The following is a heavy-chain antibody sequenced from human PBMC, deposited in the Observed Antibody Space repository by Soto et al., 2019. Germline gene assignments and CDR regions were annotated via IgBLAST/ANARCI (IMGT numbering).Heavy chain of an antibody. CDR3: ARDSSGLNYYYGMDV. V-gene: IGHV4-31*03. CDR2: IYYSGTT. D-gene: IGHD3-10*01. Sequence: QVQLQESGPGLVKPSQTLSLTCTVSGGSISSGGYYWTWIRQHPGKGLEWIGYIYYSGTTYYNPSLKSRVTISVDTSKNQFSLKLSSVTAADTAVYYCARDSSGLNYYYGMDVWGQGTTVTVSS. CDR1: GGSISSGGYY. J-gene: IGHJ6*02.